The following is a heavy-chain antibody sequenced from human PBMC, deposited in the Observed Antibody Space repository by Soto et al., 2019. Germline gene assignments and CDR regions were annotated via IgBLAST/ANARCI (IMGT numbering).Heavy chain of an antibody. CDR1: GFNFTSYA. Sequence: QVQLVESGGGVVRPGRSLRLSCAASGFNFTSYAMHWVRQAPGKGLEWVAVISYDGSDKYYADSAKGRFTISRDNSKNTLYLQMNSLTTDDTAVYYCARGGIIVGWGQGTLVTVSS. CDR2: ISYDGSDK. CDR3: ARGGIIVG. J-gene: IGHJ4*02. V-gene: IGHV3-30-3*01. D-gene: IGHD3-22*01.